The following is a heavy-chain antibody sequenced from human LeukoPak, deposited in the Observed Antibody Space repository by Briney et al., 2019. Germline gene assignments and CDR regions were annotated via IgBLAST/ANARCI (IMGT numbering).Heavy chain of an antibody. CDR2: ISSSSSYI. V-gene: IGHV3-21*01. CDR3: ARLSPIDAFDT. J-gene: IGHJ3*02. D-gene: IGHD2-2*02. Sequence: GGSLRFSCAASGFTFSSYSMNWVRQAPGKGLEWVSSISSSSSYIYYADSVKGRFTISRDNAKNSLYLQMNSLRAEDTAVYYCARLSPIDAFDTWGQGTMVTVSS. CDR1: GFTFSSYS.